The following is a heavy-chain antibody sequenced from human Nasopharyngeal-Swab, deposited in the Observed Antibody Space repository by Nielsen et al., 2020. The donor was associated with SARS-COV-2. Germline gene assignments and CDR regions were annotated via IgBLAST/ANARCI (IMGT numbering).Heavy chain of an antibody. D-gene: IGHD6-19*01. Sequence: GESLKISCAASGFTFSSYSMNWVRQAPGKGLEWVSSISSSSSYIYYADSVKGRFTISRDNAKNSLYLQMNSLRAEDTAVYYCAKDSHQVAVAAHFDYWGQGTLVTVSS. CDR2: ISSSSSYI. CDR3: AKDSHQVAVAAHFDY. J-gene: IGHJ4*02. V-gene: IGHV3-21*01. CDR1: GFTFSSYS.